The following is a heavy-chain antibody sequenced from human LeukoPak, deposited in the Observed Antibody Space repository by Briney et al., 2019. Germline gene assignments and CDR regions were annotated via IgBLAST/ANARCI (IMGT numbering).Heavy chain of an antibody. CDR3: ARGYSSSWYKANWFDP. CDR1: GYSIRSGYY. CDR2: MFHSGST. V-gene: IGHV4-38-2*01. D-gene: IGHD6-13*01. J-gene: IGHJ5*02. Sequence: KPSETLSLTCAVSGYSIRSGYYWGWIRQPPGKGLEWIGSMFHSGSTYYNPSLKSRVTISVDTSKNQFSLKLTSVTAADTAVYYCARGYSSSWYKANWFDPWGQGTLVTVSS.